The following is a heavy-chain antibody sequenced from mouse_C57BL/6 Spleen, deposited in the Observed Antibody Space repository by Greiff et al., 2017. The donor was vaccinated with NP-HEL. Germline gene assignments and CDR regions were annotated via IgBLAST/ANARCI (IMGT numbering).Heavy chain of an antibody. V-gene: IGHV5-4*03. D-gene: IGHD2-4*01. CDR3: ARGPMITTDYYAMDY. J-gene: IGHJ4*01. CDR1: GFTFSSSA. Sequence: EVKLMESGGGLVKPGGSLKLSSAASGFTFSSSAMSWVRQTPEKRLEWVATISDGGSYTYYPDNVKGRFTISRDNAKNNLYLQMSHLKSEDTAMYYCARGPMITTDYYAMDYWGQGTSVTVSS. CDR2: ISDGGSYT.